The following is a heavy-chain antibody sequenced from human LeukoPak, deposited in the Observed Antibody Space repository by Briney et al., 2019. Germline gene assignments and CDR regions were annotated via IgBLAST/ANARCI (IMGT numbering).Heavy chain of an antibody. V-gene: IGHV3-7*05. CDR2: IEKDGSET. CDR3: ARDLWYVTY. J-gene: IGHJ4*02. D-gene: IGHD2-21*01. Sequence: GGSLRLSCAASGFTFSTSWMNWVRQAPGKGLEWVASIEKDGSETHYADSVKGRFTISRDNAKNSMYLQMNSLRGEGTAIYYCARDLWYVTYWGQGSLVTVSS. CDR1: GFTFSTSW.